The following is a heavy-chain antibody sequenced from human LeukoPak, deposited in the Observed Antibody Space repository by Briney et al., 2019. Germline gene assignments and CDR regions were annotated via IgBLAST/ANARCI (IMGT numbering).Heavy chain of an antibody. CDR3: ARVLGHTYYYDSSGYLENFDY. Sequence: SETLSLTCTVSGGSISSGGYYWSWIRQPPGKGLEWIGYIYHSGSTYYDPSLKSRVTISVDTSKNQFSLKLSSVTAADTAVYYCARVLGHTYYYDSSGYLENFDYWGQGTLVTVSS. CDR1: GGSISSGGYY. CDR2: IYHSGST. V-gene: IGHV4-30-2*01. J-gene: IGHJ4*02. D-gene: IGHD3-22*01.